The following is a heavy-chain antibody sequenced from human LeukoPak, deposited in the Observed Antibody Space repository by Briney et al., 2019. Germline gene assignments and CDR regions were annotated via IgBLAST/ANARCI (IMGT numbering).Heavy chain of an antibody. V-gene: IGHV1-69*04. J-gene: IGHJ4*02. D-gene: IGHD3-16*02. CDR2: IIPILGIA. CDR1: GGTFSSYA. CDR3: ARAIHMITFGGVITNEFDY. Sequence: SVKVSCKASGGTFSSYAISWVRQAPGQGLEWMGRIIPILGIANYAQKFQGRVTITADKSTSTAYMELSSLRSEDTAVYYCARAIHMITFGGVITNEFDYWGQGTLVTVSS.